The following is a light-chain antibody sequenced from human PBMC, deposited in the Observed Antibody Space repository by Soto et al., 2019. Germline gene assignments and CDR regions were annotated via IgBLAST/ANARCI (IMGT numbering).Light chain of an antibody. V-gene: IGKV3-11*01. CDR3: QQRSNWPLLT. Sequence: EIVMTQSPATLSVSPGERATLSCRAGQGVSSNLAWYQQKPGQAPRLLIYDASNRATGIPARFSGSGSGTDFTLTISSLEPEDFAVYYCQQRSNWPLLTFGGGTKVDIK. J-gene: IGKJ4*01. CDR1: QGVSSN. CDR2: DAS.